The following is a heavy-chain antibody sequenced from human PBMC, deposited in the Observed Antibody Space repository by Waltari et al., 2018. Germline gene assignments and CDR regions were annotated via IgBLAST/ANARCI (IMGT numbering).Heavy chain of an antibody. Sequence: EVQLVESGGGLVQPGRSLRLSCTASGFTFGDYAMSWVRQAPGQGLEWVGFIRSKAYGGTTEYAASVKGSFTISRDDSKSIAYLQMNSLKTEDTAVYYCTRGPPYSNQDAFDIWGQGTMVTVSS. CDR1: GFTFGDYA. D-gene: IGHD4-4*01. J-gene: IGHJ3*02. V-gene: IGHV3-49*04. CDR2: IRSKAYGGTT. CDR3: TRGPPYSNQDAFDI.